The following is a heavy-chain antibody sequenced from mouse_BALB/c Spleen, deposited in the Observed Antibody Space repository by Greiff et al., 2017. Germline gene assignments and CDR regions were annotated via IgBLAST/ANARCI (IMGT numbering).Heavy chain of an antibody. Sequence: EVQLVESGGGLVKPGGSLKLSCAASGFTFSSYTMSWVRQTPEKRLEWVATISSGGSYTYYPDSVKGRFTISRDNAKNTLYLQMSSLKSEDTAMYYCTRDYDYYADYWGQGTTLTVSA. CDR2: ISSGGSYT. D-gene: IGHD1-1*01. CDR3: TRDYDYYADY. V-gene: IGHV5-6-4*01. J-gene: IGHJ2*01. CDR1: GFTFSSYT.